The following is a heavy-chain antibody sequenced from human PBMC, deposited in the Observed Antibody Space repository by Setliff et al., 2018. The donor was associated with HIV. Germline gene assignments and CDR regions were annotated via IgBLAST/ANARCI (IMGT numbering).Heavy chain of an antibody. CDR1: GGSFSDYY. J-gene: IGHJ5*02. V-gene: IGHV4-34*01. Sequence: PSETLSLTCAVYGGSFSDYYWNWIRQPPGKGLEWIAEIKHSGSTNYNPSLKSRVTISVDTSKNQVSLKLTSVTAADTAVYYCARVLRDTSCYGPWGQGTLVTVSS. CDR3: ARVLRDTSCYGP. D-gene: IGHD2-2*01. CDR2: IKHSGST.